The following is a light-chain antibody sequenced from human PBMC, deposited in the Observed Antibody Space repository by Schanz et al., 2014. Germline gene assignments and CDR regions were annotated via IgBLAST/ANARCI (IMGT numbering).Light chain of an antibody. Sequence: QSALTQPRSVSGSPGQSVTISCTGTSSDVGTYNYVSWYQQHPGKAPKLMIYEVSQRPSGVPDRFSGSKSGNTASLTVSGLQAEDEADYYCSSYTRSSPVVFGGGTKLTVL. CDR1: SSDVGTYNY. CDR2: EVS. CDR3: SSYTRSSPVV. J-gene: IGLJ2*01. V-gene: IGLV2-11*01.